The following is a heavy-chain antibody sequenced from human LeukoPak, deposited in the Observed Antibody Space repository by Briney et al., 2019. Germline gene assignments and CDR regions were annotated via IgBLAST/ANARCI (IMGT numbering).Heavy chain of an antibody. J-gene: IGHJ4*02. V-gene: IGHV1-69*04. Sequence: GSSVKVSCKASGGTFRSYAISWVRQAPGQGLEWMGRIIPFLGIGNYAQKFQGRVTITADKSTSTAYMELSSLRSEDTAVYYCARDSSGWPRGPEKDDYWGQGTLVTVSS. CDR2: IIPFLGIG. D-gene: IGHD6-19*01. CDR3: ARDSSGWPRGPEKDDY. CDR1: GGTFRSYA.